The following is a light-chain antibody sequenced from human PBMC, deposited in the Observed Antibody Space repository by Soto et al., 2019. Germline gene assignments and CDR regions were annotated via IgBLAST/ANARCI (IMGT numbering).Light chain of an antibody. J-gene: IGKJ4*01. V-gene: IGKV3-15*01. CDR3: QQCRNWPLT. CDR1: QSVRSN. Sequence: EIVMTQSPVTLSVSPGERATLSCRASQSVRSNLAWYQQKPGQAPRLLIYAASTRATGIPARFSGSRSGTELTLTISSLQSEDFAVYFCQQCRNWPLTFGGETKVDIK. CDR2: AAS.